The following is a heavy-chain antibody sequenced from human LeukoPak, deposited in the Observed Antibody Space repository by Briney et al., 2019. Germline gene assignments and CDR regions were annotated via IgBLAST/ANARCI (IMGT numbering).Heavy chain of an antibody. Sequence: PAGTLSLSCAASGFTFSSYSMNWVRQAPGKGLGWVSSISSSTSYIYYADSVKGRFNISRDNAKNPLYLQMHSLRAEDTAVYYCAELGITMIGGVWGKGTTVTISS. D-gene: IGHD3-10*02. CDR2: ISSSTSYI. V-gene: IGHV3-21*01. CDR1: GFTFSSYS. J-gene: IGHJ6*04. CDR3: AELGITMIGGV.